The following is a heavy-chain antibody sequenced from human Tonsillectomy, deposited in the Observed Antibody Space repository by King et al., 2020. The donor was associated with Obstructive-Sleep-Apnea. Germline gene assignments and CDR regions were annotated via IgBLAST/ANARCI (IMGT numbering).Heavy chain of an antibody. CDR1: GFTFDDYA. CDR2: ISWNSGSI. Sequence: VQLVESGGGLVQPGMSLRLSCAASGFTFDDYAMHWVRQAPGKGLEWVSGISWNSGSIGQADSVKGRFTISRDNAKNSLYLQMNSLRGDDTALYYCVKDKNSGWYVDYFDYWGQGTLVIVSS. J-gene: IGHJ4*02. CDR3: VKDKNSGWYVDYFDY. V-gene: IGHV3-9*01. D-gene: IGHD6-19*01.